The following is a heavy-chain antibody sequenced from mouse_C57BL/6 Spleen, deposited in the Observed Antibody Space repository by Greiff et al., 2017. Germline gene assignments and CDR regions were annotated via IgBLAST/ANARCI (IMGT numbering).Heavy chain of an antibody. J-gene: IGHJ4*01. CDR3: GGSYYGNYEDYAMDY. D-gene: IGHD2-1*01. V-gene: IGHV1-52*01. CDR2: IDPSDSET. Sequence: QVQLKQPGAELVRPGSSVKLSCKASGYTFTSYWMHWVKQRPIQGLEWIGNIDPSDSETHYNQKFKDKATLTVDKSSSTAYMQLSSLTSEDSAVYYCGGSYYGNYEDYAMDYWGQGTSVTVSS. CDR1: GYTFTSYW.